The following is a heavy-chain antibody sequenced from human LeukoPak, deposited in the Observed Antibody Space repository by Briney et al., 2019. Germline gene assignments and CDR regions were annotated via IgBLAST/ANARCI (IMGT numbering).Heavy chain of an antibody. Sequence: ASVKVSCKASGYTFTSYGISWVRQAPGQGLEWMGWISAYNGNTNYAQKLQGRVTMTTDTSTSTAYMELGSLRSDDTAVYYCARENHYGSGSYPPRFDYWGQGTLVTVSS. J-gene: IGHJ4*02. CDR1: GYTFTSYG. V-gene: IGHV1-18*01. CDR3: ARENHYGSGSYPPRFDY. CDR2: ISAYNGNT. D-gene: IGHD3-10*01.